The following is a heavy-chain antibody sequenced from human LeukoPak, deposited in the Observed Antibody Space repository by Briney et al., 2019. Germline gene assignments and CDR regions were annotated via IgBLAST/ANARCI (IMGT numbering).Heavy chain of an antibody. V-gene: IGHV4-30-2*01. Sequence: SETLSLTCAVSGGSISSGDYSWSWIRQPPGKGLEWIGYISHSGSPSYSPSLKSRVTLSVDRSKNQFSLKLSSVTAADTAVYYCAREGDFWSGSFDYWGQGTLVTVSS. J-gene: IGHJ4*02. CDR3: AREGDFWSGSFDY. CDR1: GGSISSGDYS. CDR2: ISHSGSP. D-gene: IGHD3-3*01.